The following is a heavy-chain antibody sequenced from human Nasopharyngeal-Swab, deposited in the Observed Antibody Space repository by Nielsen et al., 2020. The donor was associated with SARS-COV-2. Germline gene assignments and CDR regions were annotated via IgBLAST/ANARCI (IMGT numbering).Heavy chain of an antibody. Sequence: GRSLRLSCAASGFTFSSYWMSWVRQAPGKGLEWVANIKQDGSEKYYVDPVKGRFTISRDNAKNSLYLQMNSLRAEDTAVYYCARDLDYYDSSGYDYWGQGTLVTVSS. CDR1: GFTFSSYW. D-gene: IGHD3-22*01. J-gene: IGHJ4*02. V-gene: IGHV3-7*01. CDR2: IKQDGSEK. CDR3: ARDLDYYDSSGYDY.